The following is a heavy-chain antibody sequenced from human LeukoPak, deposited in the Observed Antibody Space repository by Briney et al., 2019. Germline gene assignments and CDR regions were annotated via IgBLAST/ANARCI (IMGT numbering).Heavy chain of an antibody. Sequence: PGGSLRLSCAASGFTFSSYDMHWLRQATGKGLEWVSAIGTAGDTYYPGSVKGRFTISRENAKNSLYLQMNRLRAGDTAVYYCARDRGEYYGSGSYYVYYHYGMDVWGQGTTVTVSS. CDR1: GFTFSSYD. J-gene: IGHJ6*02. D-gene: IGHD3-10*01. CDR2: IGTAGDT. V-gene: IGHV3-13*01. CDR3: ARDRGEYYGSGSYYVYYHYGMDV.